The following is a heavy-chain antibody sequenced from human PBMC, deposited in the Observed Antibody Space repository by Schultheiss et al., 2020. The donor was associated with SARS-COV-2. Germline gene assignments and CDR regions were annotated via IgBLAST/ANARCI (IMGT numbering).Heavy chain of an antibody. V-gene: IGHV3-33*01. CDR2: IWYYGSNK. J-gene: IGHJ6*02. CDR3: ARDQYYYDSSGEDDYYYYYGMDV. D-gene: IGHD3-22*01. Sequence: QAPGKGLEWVAVIWYYGSNKDYADYVKGRFTISRDKSKNTVHLQMKNVIAEDTAVYFCARDQYYYDSSGEDDYYYYYGMDVWGQGTTVTVSS.